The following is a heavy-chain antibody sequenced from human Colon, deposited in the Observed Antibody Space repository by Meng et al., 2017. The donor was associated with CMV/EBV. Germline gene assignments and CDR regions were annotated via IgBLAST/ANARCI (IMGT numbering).Heavy chain of an antibody. CDR1: GGTFSSYA. Sequence: KDSGGTFSSYAISWVRQAPGQGLEWMGGIIPIFGTANYAQKFQGRVTITTDESTSTAYMELSSLRSEDTAVYYCASTLAAAGTSFDYWGQGTLVTVSS. V-gene: IGHV1-69*05. J-gene: IGHJ4*02. D-gene: IGHD6-13*01. CDR2: IIPIFGTA. CDR3: ASTLAAAGTSFDY.